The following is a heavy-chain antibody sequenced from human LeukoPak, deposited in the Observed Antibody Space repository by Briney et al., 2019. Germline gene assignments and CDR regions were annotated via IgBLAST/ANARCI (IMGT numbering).Heavy chain of an antibody. D-gene: IGHD6-13*01. CDR1: GFTFSSYG. CDR2: ISYDGSNK. V-gene: IGHV3-30*03. Sequence: GGSLRLSCAASGFTFSSYGMHWVRQAPGKGLEWVAVISYDGSNKYYADSVEGRFTISRDNSKNTLYLQMNSLRAEDTAVYYCARDIVAAAGTKAEYFQHWGQGTLATVSS. CDR3: ARDIVAAAGTKAEYFQH. J-gene: IGHJ1*01.